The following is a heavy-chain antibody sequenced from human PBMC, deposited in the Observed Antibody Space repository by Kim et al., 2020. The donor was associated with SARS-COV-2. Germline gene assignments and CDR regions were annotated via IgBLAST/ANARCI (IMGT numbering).Heavy chain of an antibody. D-gene: IGHD6-13*01. CDR2: ISCDGGST. V-gene: IGHV3-20*04. CDR1: GFTFNNYG. J-gene: IGHJ4*02. CDR3: AREYTSSWYYFDY. Sequence: GGSLRLSCAASGFTFNNYGMHWVRQAPGKGLEWVSGISCDGGSTAYADSVKGRFTISRDNAKNSLYLQMNSLRAEDTALYCCAREYTSSWYYFDYWGQGTLVTVSS.